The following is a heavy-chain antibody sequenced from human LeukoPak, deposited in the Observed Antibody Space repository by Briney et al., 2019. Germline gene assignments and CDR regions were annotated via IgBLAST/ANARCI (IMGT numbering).Heavy chain of an antibody. V-gene: IGHV3-23*01. Sequence: PGGSLRLSCAASGFIFSDYAMSWVRQAPGKGLEWVSSISGSGGSIYYADSVKGRFTISRDNSKNTLYLQMNSLRAEDTAVYYCAKTKAFTSGFPLDLWGQGTLVTVSS. J-gene: IGHJ5*02. CDR1: GFIFSDYA. CDR3: AKTKAFTSGFPLDL. D-gene: IGHD3-22*01. CDR2: ISGSGGSI.